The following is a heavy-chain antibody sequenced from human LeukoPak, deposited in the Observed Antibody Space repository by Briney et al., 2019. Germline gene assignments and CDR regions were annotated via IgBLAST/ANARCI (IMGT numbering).Heavy chain of an antibody. Sequence: GGSLRLSCAASGFTFSSHGMNWVRQAPGKGLEWVSGISHSGGITYYTDSVKGRFTISRDNAKNTLYLQMNSLRAEDTAVYYCAREYGSGSGTFDYWGQGTLVTVSS. V-gene: IGHV3-23*01. D-gene: IGHD3-10*01. CDR1: GFTFSSHG. CDR2: ISHSGGIT. J-gene: IGHJ4*02. CDR3: AREYGSGSGTFDY.